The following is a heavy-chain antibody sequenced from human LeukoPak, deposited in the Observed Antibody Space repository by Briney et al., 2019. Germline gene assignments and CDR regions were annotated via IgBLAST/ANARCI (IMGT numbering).Heavy chain of an antibody. V-gene: IGHV4-4*07. D-gene: IGHD1-26*01. Sequence: SETLSLTCIVSGGSISSYYWSWIRQPAGKGLEWIGRTYTSGSTTYNPSLKSRVTMSVDTSKNQFSLNLSSVTAADTAVYYCARVEMGATTSAFDIWGQGTMVTVSS. CDR3: ARVEMGATTSAFDI. CDR1: GGSISSYY. CDR2: TYTSGST. J-gene: IGHJ3*02.